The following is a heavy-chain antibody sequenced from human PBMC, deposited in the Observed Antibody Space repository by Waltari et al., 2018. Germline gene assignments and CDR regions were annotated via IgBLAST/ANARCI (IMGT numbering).Heavy chain of an antibody. CDR1: GFTFSSYS. V-gene: IGHV3-21*01. CDR3: ARRIAAAGDYGMDV. CDR2: ISSRSSYI. Sequence: EVQLVESGGGLVKPGGSLRLSCAASGFTFSSYSMNWVRQAPGKGLEWVSSISSRSSYIYYADSVKGRFTISRDNAKNSLYRQMNSLRAEDTAVYYCARRIAAAGDYGMDVWGQGTTVTVSS. D-gene: IGHD6-13*01. J-gene: IGHJ6*02.